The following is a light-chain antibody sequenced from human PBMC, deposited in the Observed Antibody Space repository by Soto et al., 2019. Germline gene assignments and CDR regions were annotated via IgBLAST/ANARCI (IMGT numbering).Light chain of an antibody. CDR1: QSVTSTY. CDR2: GAS. V-gene: IGKV3-20*01. J-gene: IGKJ4*01. Sequence: EIVLTQSPGTLSLSPGERATLSCRASQSVTSTYLAWYQQKPGQAPRLLIYGASNRATGIPDRFTGSGSGTAFTLTISRLEPEDFAVYYCQQYGSSPLTFAGGTKVEIK. CDR3: QQYGSSPLT.